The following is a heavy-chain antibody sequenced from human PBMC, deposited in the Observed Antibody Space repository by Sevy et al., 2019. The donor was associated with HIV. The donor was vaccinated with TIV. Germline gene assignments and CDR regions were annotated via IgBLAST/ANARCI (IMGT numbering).Heavy chain of an antibody. D-gene: IGHD2-15*01. J-gene: IGHJ4*02. CDR1: GFSFSTYS. Sequence: GSLRLSCGAAGFSFSTYSLNWVRQAPGKGLEWISYISGTSQTIYYADSGKGRFTISRDNAKNSLYLQMNSLGAEDTAIYYCARVPLYDDPWYCDHWGQGSLVTVSS. V-gene: IGHV3-48*01. CDR2: ISGTSQTI. CDR3: ARVPLYDDPWYCDH.